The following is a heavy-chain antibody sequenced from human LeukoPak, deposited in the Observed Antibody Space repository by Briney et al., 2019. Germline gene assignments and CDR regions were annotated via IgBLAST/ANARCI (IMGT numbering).Heavy chain of an antibody. Sequence: GGSLRLSCAASGFSFSDYYMSWIRQAPGKGLEWVSYISSSGSTIYYADSVKGRFTISRDNAKNSLYLQMNSLRAEDTAVYYCPVPGIAAAGPFDYWGQGTLVTVPS. CDR1: GFSFSDYY. J-gene: IGHJ4*02. CDR2: ISSSGSTI. V-gene: IGHV3-11*04. CDR3: PVPGIAAAGPFDY. D-gene: IGHD6-13*01.